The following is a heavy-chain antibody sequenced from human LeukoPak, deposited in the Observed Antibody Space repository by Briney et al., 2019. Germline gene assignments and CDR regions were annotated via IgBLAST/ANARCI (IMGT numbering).Heavy chain of an antibody. Sequence: GGSLRLSCAASGFTVSSNYMSWVRQAPGKGLEWVSVIYGGGSTYYADSVKGRFTMSRENSKNTLYLQMNSLRAEDTAVYYCASSSSWYSGLDWGQGTLVTVSS. J-gene: IGHJ4*02. CDR3: ASSSSWYSGLD. V-gene: IGHV3-53*01. D-gene: IGHD6-13*01. CDR2: IYGGGST. CDR1: GFTVSSNY.